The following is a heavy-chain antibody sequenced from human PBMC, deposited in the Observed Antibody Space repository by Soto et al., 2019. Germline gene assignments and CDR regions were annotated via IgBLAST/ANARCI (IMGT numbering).Heavy chain of an antibody. V-gene: IGHV3-33*01. D-gene: IGHD2-15*01. CDR2: IWYDGSNK. CDR1: GFTFSSYG. CDR3: ARGGVGGKRAFDI. Sequence: QVQLVESGGGVVQPRRSLRLSCAASGFTFSSYGMHWVRQAPGKGLEWVAVIWYDGSNKYYADSVKGRFTISRDNSKNTLYLQMNSLRAEDTAVYCCARGGVGGKRAFDIWGQGTMVTVSS. J-gene: IGHJ3*02.